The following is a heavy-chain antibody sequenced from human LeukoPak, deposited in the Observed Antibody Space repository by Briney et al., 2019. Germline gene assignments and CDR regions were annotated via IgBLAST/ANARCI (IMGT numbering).Heavy chain of an antibody. D-gene: IGHD4-17*01. Sequence: GGSLRLSCAASGFTFSDYTIHWVRQASGIGLEWVGRISTKSNNYATTYTASVKGRFTISREDSKNTAYLQMNSLKIEDTALYYCTTRPPHGDINVFDYWGQGNLVTVSS. CDR3: TTRPPHGDINVFDY. V-gene: IGHV3-73*01. CDR1: GFTFSDYT. CDR2: ISTKSNNYAT. J-gene: IGHJ4*02.